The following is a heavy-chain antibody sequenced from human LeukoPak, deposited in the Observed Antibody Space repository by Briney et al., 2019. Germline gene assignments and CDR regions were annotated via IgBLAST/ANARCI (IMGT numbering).Heavy chain of an antibody. J-gene: IGHJ4*02. CDR1: GYTFIDYY. Sequence: ALVKVSCKASGYTFIDYYMHWVRHAPGQGLEWMGRINPNSGGTNYAQKFQGRVTMTRDTSISTAYMELSRLRSDDSAVYYCARSELETAMGIFDYWGQGTLVTVSS. V-gene: IGHV1-2*06. D-gene: IGHD5-18*01. CDR3: ARSELETAMGIFDY. CDR2: INPNSGGT.